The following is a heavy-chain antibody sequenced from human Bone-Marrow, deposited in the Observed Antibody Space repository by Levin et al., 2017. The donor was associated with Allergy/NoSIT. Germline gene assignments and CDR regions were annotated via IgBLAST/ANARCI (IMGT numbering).Heavy chain of an antibody. Sequence: TSSETLSLTCAVYGGSFSDDQWSWIRQSPGKGLEWIGEINHSGSTNYNPSLKSRVTLSLDTPKNQFSLNLSSVTAADTAVYYCARVSKNYYYYYMDVWGKGTTVTVSS. V-gene: IGHV4-34*01. CDR2: INHSGST. J-gene: IGHJ6*03. CDR3: ARVSKNYYYYYMDV. CDR1: GGSFSDDQ.